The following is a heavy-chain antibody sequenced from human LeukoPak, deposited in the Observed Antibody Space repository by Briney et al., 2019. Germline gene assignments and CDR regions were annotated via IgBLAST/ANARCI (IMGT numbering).Heavy chain of an antibody. J-gene: IGHJ4*02. CDR3: ARDRLAAAGSGG. Sequence: ASVKVSCKASGYTFTGYNIHWVRQAPGQGLEWMGWINPNSGGTNYAQKFQGRVTMTRDTSINTAYMEVSRLRSDDTTVYYCARDRLAAAGSGGWGQGTLVTVFS. CDR1: GYTFTGYN. V-gene: IGHV1-2*02. CDR2: INPNSGGT. D-gene: IGHD6-13*01.